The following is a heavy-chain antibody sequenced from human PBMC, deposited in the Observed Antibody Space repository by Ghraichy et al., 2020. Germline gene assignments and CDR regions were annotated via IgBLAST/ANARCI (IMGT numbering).Heavy chain of an antibody. Sequence: SETLSLTCAVYGGSFSTYHWTWIRQPPGRGLEWIGDIIHSGNANYNPSLKSRVAISVDTSKNQFSLKLTSVTAADAALYFCAGGKTVRGVFITTKYSYADAIDVWGQGTTVIVSS. D-gene: IGHD3-10*01. CDR3: AGGKTVRGVFITTKYSYADAIDV. CDR1: GGSFSTYH. V-gene: IGHV4-34*01. J-gene: IGHJ6*02. CDR2: IIHSGNA.